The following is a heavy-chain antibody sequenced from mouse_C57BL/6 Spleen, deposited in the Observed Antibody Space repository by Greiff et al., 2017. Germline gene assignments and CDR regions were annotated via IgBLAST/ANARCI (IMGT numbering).Heavy chain of an antibody. CDR3: TGGYCGSSSSWFAY. V-gene: IGHV1-15*01. CDR2: IDPETGGT. CDR1: GYTFTDYE. J-gene: IGHJ3*01. D-gene: IGHD1-1*01. Sequence: QVHVKQPGAELVRPGASVTLSCKASGYTFTDYEMHWVKQTPVHGLEWIGAIDPETGGTAYNQKFKGKAILTADKSSSTAYMELSRLTSENSAVYYCTGGYCGSSSSWFAYWGQGTLVTVSA.